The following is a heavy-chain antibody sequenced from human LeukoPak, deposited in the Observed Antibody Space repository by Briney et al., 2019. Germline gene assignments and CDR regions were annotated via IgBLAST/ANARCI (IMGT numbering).Heavy chain of an antibody. J-gene: IGHJ5*02. CDR1: GYTFTSYG. Sequence: ASVKVSCKASGYTFTSYGISWVRQAPGQGLEWMGWISAYNGNTNYAQKLQGRVTMTTDTSTSTAYMELRSLRSDDTAVYYCARVPLEDCSSTNCYTPQVDPWGQGTLVTVSS. V-gene: IGHV1-18*01. D-gene: IGHD2-2*02. CDR2: ISAYNGNT. CDR3: ARVPLEDCSSTNCYTPQVDP.